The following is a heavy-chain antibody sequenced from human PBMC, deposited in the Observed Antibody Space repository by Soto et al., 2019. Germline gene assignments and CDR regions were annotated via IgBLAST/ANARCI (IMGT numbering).Heavy chain of an antibody. Sequence: SETLSLTCTVSGGSFKSGSYSWSWIRQPPRKVLEWIGYVYHTGRTSYNPSLKSRVSISMDTSKNQFSLNLDSVTAADTAVYFCARDFAYFDSWGQGTLVTVSS. J-gene: IGHJ4*02. CDR1: GGSFKSGSYS. V-gene: IGHV4-61*01. CDR3: ARDFAYFDS. D-gene: IGHD3-3*01. CDR2: VYHTGRT.